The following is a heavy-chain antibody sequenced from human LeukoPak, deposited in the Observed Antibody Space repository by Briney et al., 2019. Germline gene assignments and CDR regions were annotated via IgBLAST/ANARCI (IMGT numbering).Heavy chain of an antibody. V-gene: IGHV4-61*02. CDR2: IYTSGST. Sequence: PSQTLSPTCTVSGGSISSGSYYWSWIRQPAGKGLEWIGRIYTSGSTNYNPSLKSRVTISVDTSKNQFSLKLSSVTAADAAVYYCAGEGSRYCSGGSCYFSWGQGTLVTVSS. CDR1: GGSISSGSYY. D-gene: IGHD2-15*01. J-gene: IGHJ5*02. CDR3: AGEGSRYCSGGSCYFS.